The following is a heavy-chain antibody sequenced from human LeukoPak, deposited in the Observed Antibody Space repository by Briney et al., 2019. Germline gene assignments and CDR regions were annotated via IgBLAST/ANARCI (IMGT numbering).Heavy chain of an antibody. Sequence: GASVKVSCKASGYTFTSYGISWVRQAPGQGLEWMGWISAYTGNTNYAQKLQGRVTMTTDTSTSTAYMELRSLRSDDTAVYYCAKRYSGYDPWAVAEGDDAFDIWGQGTMVTVSS. CDR3: AKRYSGYDPWAVAEGDDAFDI. J-gene: IGHJ3*02. CDR1: GYTFTSYG. V-gene: IGHV1-18*01. CDR2: ISAYTGNT. D-gene: IGHD5-12*01.